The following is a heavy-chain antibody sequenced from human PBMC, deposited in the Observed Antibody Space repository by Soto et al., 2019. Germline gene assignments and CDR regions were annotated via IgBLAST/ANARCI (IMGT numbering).Heavy chain of an antibody. D-gene: IGHD4-4*01. V-gene: IGHV3-66*01. CDR3: ARDSYTRY. Sequence: GGSLRLSCAASGFIVSSSYMSWVRQAPGKGLEWVPIIYNDGSTYYADSVKGRFTISRDNSKNTLYLQILSLRAEDTAVYYCARDSYTRYWGQGTLVTVSS. CDR2: IYNDGST. J-gene: IGHJ4*02. CDR1: GFIVSSSY.